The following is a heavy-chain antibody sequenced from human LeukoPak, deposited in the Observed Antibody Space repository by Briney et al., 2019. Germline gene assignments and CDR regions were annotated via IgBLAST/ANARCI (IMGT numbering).Heavy chain of an antibody. D-gene: IGHD3-22*01. CDR1: GGSFSGYY. V-gene: IGHV4-34*01. CDR3: ARGEYDSSGYYFRYFDY. Sequence: PSETLSLTCAVYGGSFSGYYWSWIRQPPGKGLEWIGEINHSGSTNHNPSLKSRVTISVDTSKNQSSLKLSSVTAADTAVYYCARGEYDSSGYYFRYFDYWGRGTLVTVSS. CDR2: INHSGST. J-gene: IGHJ4*02.